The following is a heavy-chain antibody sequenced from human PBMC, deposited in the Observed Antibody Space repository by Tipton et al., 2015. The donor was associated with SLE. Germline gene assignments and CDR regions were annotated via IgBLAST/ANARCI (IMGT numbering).Heavy chain of an antibody. CDR2: IYYSGST. D-gene: IGHD1-26*01. CDR3: AGMSYPREGYFDY. J-gene: IGHJ4*02. V-gene: IGHV4-59*01. Sequence: TLSLTCTVSGGSISSYYWSWIRQPPGKGLEWIGSIYYSGSTYYNPSLKSRATISVDTSKNQFSLKLSSVTAADTAVYYCAGMSYPREGYFDYWGQGTLVTVSS. CDR1: GGSISSYY.